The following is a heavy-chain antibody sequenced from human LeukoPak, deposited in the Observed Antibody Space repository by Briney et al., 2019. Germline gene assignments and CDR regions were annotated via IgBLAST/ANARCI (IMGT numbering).Heavy chain of an antibody. J-gene: IGHJ4*02. D-gene: IGHD3-22*01. CDR2: IIPIFGTA. CDR3: ARVRTMIVVAHGYFDY. Sequence: SVKVSCKASGGTFISYAISWVRQAPGQGLEWMGGIIPIFGTANYAQKFQGRVTITADESTSTAYMELSSLRSEDTAVYYCARVRTMIVVAHGYFDYWGQGTLVTVSS. CDR1: GGTFISYA. V-gene: IGHV1-69*13.